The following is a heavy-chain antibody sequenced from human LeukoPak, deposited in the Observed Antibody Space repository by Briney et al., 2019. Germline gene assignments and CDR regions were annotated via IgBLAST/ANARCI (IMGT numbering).Heavy chain of an antibody. V-gene: IGHV4-34*01. CDR2: INHSGST. CDR3: ARVPLYDYVWGSYRHYAFDM. D-gene: IGHD3-16*02. Sequence: NPSETLSLTCAVYGGSFSGYYWSWIRQPPGKGLEGIGEINHSGSTNYNPSLKSRVTISVDTSKNQFSLKLSSVTAADTAVYYCARVPLYDYVWGSYRHYAFDMWGQGTMVTVSS. CDR1: GGSFSGYY. J-gene: IGHJ3*02.